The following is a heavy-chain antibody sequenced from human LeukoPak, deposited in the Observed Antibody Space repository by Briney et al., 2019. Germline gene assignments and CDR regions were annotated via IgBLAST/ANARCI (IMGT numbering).Heavy chain of an antibody. D-gene: IGHD1-1*01. V-gene: IGHV4-39*07. Sequence: RSSETLSLTCAVSGGSISSNNYYWGWIRQPPGKGLEWIGSFYYSGTNYYNPSLKSRVTISVDTSKNQFSLKLTSVTAADTAVYYCARLYDNTWSPSWKLDYWGQGTLVTVSS. CDR1: GGSISSNNYY. J-gene: IGHJ4*02. CDR3: ARLYDNTWSPSWKLDY. CDR2: FYYSGTN.